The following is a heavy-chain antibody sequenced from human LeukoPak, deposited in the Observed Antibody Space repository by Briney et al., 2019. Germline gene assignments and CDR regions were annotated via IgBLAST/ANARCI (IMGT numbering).Heavy chain of an antibody. J-gene: IGHJ3*02. Sequence: SETLSLTCAVYGGSFSGYYWSWIRQPPGKGLEWIGEINHSGSTNYNPSLKSRVTISVDTSKNQFSLKLSSVTAADTAVYYCARDSSSWKGFDIWGQGTMVTVSS. CDR3: ARDSSSWKGFDI. CDR1: GGSFSGYY. CDR2: INHSGST. D-gene: IGHD6-13*01. V-gene: IGHV4-34*01.